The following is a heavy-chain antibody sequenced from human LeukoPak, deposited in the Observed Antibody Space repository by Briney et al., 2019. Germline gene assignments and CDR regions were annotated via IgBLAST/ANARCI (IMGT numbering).Heavy chain of an antibody. J-gene: IGHJ4*02. V-gene: IGHV1-24*01. Sequence: GASVKVSCKGSGYTLTELSMHWVRQAPGKGLERRGGFDPEDGETIYAQKFQGRVTMTEHTSTDTAYMELSSLRSEDTAVYYCATDPFSSSWFGPGDYWGQGALVTVSS. CDR3: ATDPFSSSWFGPGDY. CDR1: GYTLTELS. D-gene: IGHD6-13*01. CDR2: FDPEDGET.